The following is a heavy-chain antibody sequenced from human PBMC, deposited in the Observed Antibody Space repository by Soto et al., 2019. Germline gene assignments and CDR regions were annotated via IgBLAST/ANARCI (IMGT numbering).Heavy chain of an antibody. CDR1: GYSFTAYG. CDR3: ARDAPPPELRFLEWHNYDYNGMDV. Sequence: QVQVVQSGDEVKETGASVRVSCKTSGYSFTAYGISWVRQAPGQGLEWMGWISCYNGKTKYAQKVQGRVTMTTDTSTSTGCMEVRSLRSDDTAIYYCARDAPPPELRFLEWHNYDYNGMDVWGQGTTVTVSS. CDR2: ISCYNGKT. V-gene: IGHV1-18*01. D-gene: IGHD3-3*01. J-gene: IGHJ6*02.